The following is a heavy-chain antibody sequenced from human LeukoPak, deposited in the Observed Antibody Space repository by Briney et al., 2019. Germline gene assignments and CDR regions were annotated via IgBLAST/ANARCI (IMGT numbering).Heavy chain of an antibody. J-gene: IGHJ3*02. V-gene: IGHV3-66*02. CDR3: ARGRLYYDILTGFDDAFNI. Sequence: GGSLRLSCAASGFPVSSNYMSWVRKAPGKGLEWVSVIYSGGSTYYADSVKGRFTISRDNSKNTLYLQMNSLRAEDTAVYYCARGRLYYDILTGFDDAFNIWGHGTLVTVSS. D-gene: IGHD3-9*01. CDR1: GFPVSSNY. CDR2: IYSGGST.